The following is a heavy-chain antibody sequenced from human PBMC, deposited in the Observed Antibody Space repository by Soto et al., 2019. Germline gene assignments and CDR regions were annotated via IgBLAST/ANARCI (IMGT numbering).Heavy chain of an antibody. J-gene: IGHJ6*02. CDR2: ISYDGSNK. D-gene: IGHD2-2*02. Sequence: QVQLVESGGGVVQPGRSLRLSCAASGFTFSSYAMHWVRQAPGKGLEWVAVISYDGSNKYYADSVKGRFTVSRDNSNNLLYLQLNSRVAADTAVYSCARVLLCASTSCYTDYYYYYGMDVWGQGTTVTVSS. CDR1: GFTFSSYA. V-gene: IGHV3-30-3*01. CDR3: ARVLLCASTSCYTDYYYYYGMDV.